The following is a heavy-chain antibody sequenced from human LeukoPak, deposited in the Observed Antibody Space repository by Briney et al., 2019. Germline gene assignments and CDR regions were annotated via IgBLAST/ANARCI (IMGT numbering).Heavy chain of an antibody. V-gene: IGHV4-4*07. J-gene: IGHJ6*03. Sequence: PSQTLSLTCSVSGGSISGDYYSWTRQSAGKGLEWMGRIKSTGSTNYNPSFKSRVTMSVDTSKKQFSLNLSSETAADTAVYYCAREGWGHYYYYYMDVWGKGATVTVSS. CDR2: IKSTGST. CDR3: AREGWGHYYYYYMDV. D-gene: IGHD3-16*01. CDR1: GGSISGDY.